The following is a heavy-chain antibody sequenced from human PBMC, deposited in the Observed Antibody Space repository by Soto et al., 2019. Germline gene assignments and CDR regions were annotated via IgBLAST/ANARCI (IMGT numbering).Heavy chain of an antibody. J-gene: IGHJ3*02. CDR2: IWYEGSNK. Sequence: QVQLVESGGGVVQRGGSLRLSCAASGFTFSSYGMHWVRQAPGKGLEWVAVIWYEGSNKYYADSVKGRYTISRDDSKNTVYLQMNSLGAEDTAVYYCTRDPLIAVAAYDAFDIWGQGTSVTVSS. V-gene: IGHV3-33*01. CDR3: TRDPLIAVAAYDAFDI. D-gene: IGHD6-19*01. CDR1: GFTFSSYG.